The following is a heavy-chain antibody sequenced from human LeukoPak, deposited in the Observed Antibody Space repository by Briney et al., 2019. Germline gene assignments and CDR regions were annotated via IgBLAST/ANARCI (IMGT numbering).Heavy chain of an antibody. Sequence: SETLSLTCAVYGGSFSGYYWSWIRQPPGKGLEWIGEINHSGSTNYNPSLKSRVTISVDTSKNQFSLKLSSVTAADTAVSYCASIRWELLILLPFYWYFDLWGRGTLVTVSS. CDR3: ASIRWELLILLPFYWYFDL. CDR1: GGSFSGYY. V-gene: IGHV4-34*01. J-gene: IGHJ2*01. D-gene: IGHD1-26*01. CDR2: INHSGST.